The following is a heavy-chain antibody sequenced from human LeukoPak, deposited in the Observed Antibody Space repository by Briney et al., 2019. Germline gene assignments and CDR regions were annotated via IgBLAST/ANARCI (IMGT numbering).Heavy chain of an antibody. V-gene: IGHV4-59*11. J-gene: IGHJ5*02. CDR1: GGSISSHY. D-gene: IGHD2-2*01. CDR3: AREVVPAASWFDP. CDR2: IYYSGST. Sequence: SETLSLTCTVSGGSISSHYWSWTRQPPGKGLEWIGYIYYSGSTNYNPSLKSRVTISVDTSKNQFSLKLSSVTAADTAVYYCAREVVPAASWFDPWGQGTLVTVSS.